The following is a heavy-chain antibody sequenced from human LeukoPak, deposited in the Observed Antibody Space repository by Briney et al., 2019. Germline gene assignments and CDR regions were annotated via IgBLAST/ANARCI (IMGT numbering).Heavy chain of an antibody. J-gene: IGHJ4*02. CDR2: INPNSGGT. CDR3: ANRLGYCSGGSCPQGDY. D-gene: IGHD2-15*01. CDR1: GYTFTGYY. V-gene: IGHV1-2*02. Sequence: ASVKVSCKASGYTFTGYYMHWVRQAPGQGLEWMGWINPNSGGTNYAQKFQGRVTMTRETSISTAYMELSRLRSDDTAVYYCANRLGYCSGGSCPQGDYWGQGTLVTVSS.